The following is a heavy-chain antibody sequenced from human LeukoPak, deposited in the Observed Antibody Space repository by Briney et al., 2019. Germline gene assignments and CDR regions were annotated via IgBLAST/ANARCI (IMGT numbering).Heavy chain of an antibody. V-gene: IGHV3-48*04. CDR1: GFTSSSYS. J-gene: IGHJ3*02. CDR2: ISSSSSTI. Sequence: GGSLRLSCAASGFTSSSYSMNWVRQAPGKGLEWVSYISSSSSTIYYADSVKGRFTISRDNAKNSLYLQMNSLRAEDTAVYYCASMDCSSTSCYSDAFDIWGQGTMVTVSS. D-gene: IGHD2-2*01. CDR3: ASMDCSSTSCYSDAFDI.